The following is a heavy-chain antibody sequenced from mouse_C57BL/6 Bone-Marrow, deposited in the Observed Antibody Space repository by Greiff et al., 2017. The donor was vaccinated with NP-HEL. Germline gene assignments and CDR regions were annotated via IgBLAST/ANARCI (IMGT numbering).Heavy chain of an antibody. J-gene: IGHJ4*01. V-gene: IGHV5-15*01. CDR1: GFTFSDYG. CDR3: ARHYSNYDAMDY. Sequence: DVMLVESGGGLVQPGGSLKLSCAASGFTFSDYGMAWVRQAPRQGPEWVAFISNLAYSIYYADTVTGRFTISRENSQNTLYLEMSSLRSEDTAMYYCARHYSNYDAMDYWGQGTSVTVSS. CDR2: ISNLAYSI. D-gene: IGHD2-5*01.